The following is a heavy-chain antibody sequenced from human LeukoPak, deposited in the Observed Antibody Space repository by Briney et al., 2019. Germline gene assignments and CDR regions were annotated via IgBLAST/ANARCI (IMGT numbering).Heavy chain of an antibody. V-gene: IGHV1-46*01. J-gene: IGHJ4*02. D-gene: IGHD3-10*01. CDR3: ARHLLLEYYCSGSLGDY. CDR2: INPSGGST. Sequence: GASVKVSRKASGYTFTSYYMHWVRQAPGQGLEWMGIINPSGGSTSYAEKFQGRVTMTRDMSTSTVYMELSSLRSEDTAVYYCARHLLLEYYCSGSLGDYWGQGTLVTVSS. CDR1: GYTFTSYY.